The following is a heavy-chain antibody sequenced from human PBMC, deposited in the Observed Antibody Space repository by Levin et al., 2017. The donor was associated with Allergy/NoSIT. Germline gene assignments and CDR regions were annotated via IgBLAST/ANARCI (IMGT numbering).Heavy chain of an antibody. D-gene: IGHD5-18*01. V-gene: IGHV4-30-2*01. Sequence: SETLSLTCAVSGGSISSGGYSWSWIRQPPGKGLEWIGNIYLSGSTNDNPSLKRRVTMSVDRSKNQFSLKLSYVTAEDTAVYYCARVAGYSYGYYFDYRGPGTLVTVSS. CDR2: IYLSGST. J-gene: IGHJ4*02. CDR1: GGSISSGGYS. CDR3: ARVAGYSYGYYFDY.